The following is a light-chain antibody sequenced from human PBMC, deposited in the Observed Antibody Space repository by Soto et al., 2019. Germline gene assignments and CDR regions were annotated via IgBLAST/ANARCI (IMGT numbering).Light chain of an antibody. CDR3: QQYSSSRT. Sequence: ESVLTQCPCTLCWGAGGRATLSWGASQSVSSNYLAWYQQKPGQAPRLLMYDASSRATGIPDRFSGSGSGTDFTLTISRLEPEDFAVYYCQQYSSSRTFGQGTKVDIK. V-gene: IGKV3-20*01. CDR1: QSVSSNY. J-gene: IGKJ1*01. CDR2: DAS.